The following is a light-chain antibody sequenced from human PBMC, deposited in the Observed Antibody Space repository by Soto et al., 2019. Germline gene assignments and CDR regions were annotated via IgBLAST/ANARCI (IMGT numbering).Light chain of an antibody. J-gene: IGKJ3*01. CDR2: AAS. Sequence: DIQLTQSPSLLSASVGDRVIITCRASQGISNYVAWFQQKPGKAPKVLIYAASTLQSGVPSRFSGSGSGTEFTLTISSLQPDDFATYFCQQLISYPFTFGPVTKVDIK. CDR3: QQLISYPFT. CDR1: QGISNY. V-gene: IGKV1-9*01.